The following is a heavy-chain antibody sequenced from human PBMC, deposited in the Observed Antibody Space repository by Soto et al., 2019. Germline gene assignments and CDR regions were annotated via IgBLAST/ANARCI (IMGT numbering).Heavy chain of an antibody. CDR2: IYLDDDK. CDR1: GFSLSTSGVG. D-gene: IGHD5-12*01. V-gene: IGHV2-5*02. Sequence: QITLKESGPTLVKPTQTLTLTCTFSGFSLSTSGVGVGWIRQPPGKALEWLALIYLDDDKRYSPSLKSRLTITKDHTKNHVVLTKTNMHPVDTATYYCAHKGDGYRAFKYWGQGTLVTVSS. CDR3: AHKGDGYRAFKY. J-gene: IGHJ4*02.